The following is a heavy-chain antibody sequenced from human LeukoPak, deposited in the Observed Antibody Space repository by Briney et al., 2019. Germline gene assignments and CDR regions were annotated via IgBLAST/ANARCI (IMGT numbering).Heavy chain of an antibody. CDR1: GYTFTGYY. CDR3: ATTLRDYYYMDV. CDR2: INPNSGGT. J-gene: IGHJ6*03. V-gene: IGHV1-2*02. Sequence: ASVKVSCKASGYTFTGYYMHWVRQAPGQGLEWMGWINPNSGGTNYAQKFQGRVTMTRDTSISTAYMELSRLRSDDTAAYYCATTLRDYYYMDVWGKGTTVTVSS.